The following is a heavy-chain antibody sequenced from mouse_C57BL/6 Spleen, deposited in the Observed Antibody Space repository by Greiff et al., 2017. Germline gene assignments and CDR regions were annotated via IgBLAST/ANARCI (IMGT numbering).Heavy chain of an antibody. CDR3: ARNYGSNYAMDY. D-gene: IGHD1-1*01. V-gene: IGHV1-18*01. Sequence: EVQLQESGPELVKPGASVKIPCKASGYTFTDYNMDWVKQSHGKSLEWIGDINPNNGGTIYNQKFKGKATLTVDKSSSTAYMELRSLTSEDTAVYYCARNYGSNYAMDYWGQGTSVTVSS. CDR1: GYTFTDYN. CDR2: INPNNGGT. J-gene: IGHJ4*01.